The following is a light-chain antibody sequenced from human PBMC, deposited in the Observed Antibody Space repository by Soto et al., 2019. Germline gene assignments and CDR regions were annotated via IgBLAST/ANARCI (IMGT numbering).Light chain of an antibody. J-gene: IGLJ2*01. CDR3: GSYTSSITPVV. CDR2: DVS. CDR1: SSDVGGYNY. V-gene: IGLV2-14*01. Sequence: QSALTQPASVSGSPGQSITISCTGTSSDVGGYNYVSWYQQHPGKAPKLMIYDVSNRPSGVSNRFSGSKSGNTASLTISGLQAEDEADYYCGSYTSSITPVVFGGGTKVTVL.